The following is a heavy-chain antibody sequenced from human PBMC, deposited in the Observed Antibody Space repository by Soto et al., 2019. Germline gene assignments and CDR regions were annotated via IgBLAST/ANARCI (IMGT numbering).Heavy chain of an antibody. CDR3: ASHPDLGYCSGGSCYSRWFDP. CDR1: GYTFTSYG. CDR2: ISAYNGNT. D-gene: IGHD2-15*01. V-gene: IGHV1-18*01. Sequence: GASVKVSCKASGYTFTSYGISWVRQAPGQGLEWMGWISAYNGNTNYAQKLQGRVTMTTDTSTSTAYMELRSLRSDDTAVYYCASHPDLGYCSGGSCYSRWFDPWGQGALVTVSS. J-gene: IGHJ5*02.